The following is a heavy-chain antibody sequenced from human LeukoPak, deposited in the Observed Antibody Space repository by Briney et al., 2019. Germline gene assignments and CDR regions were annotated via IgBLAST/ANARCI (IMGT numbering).Heavy chain of an antibody. CDR3: ARSGVVVVPAAIAY. V-gene: IGHV3-7*01. Sequence: PGGSLRLSCAASGFTLSRYWMSWVRQAPGKGLEWVANIKQDGSEKYYVDYVKGRFTISRDNAKNSLYLQMNSLRAEDTAVYYCARSGVVVVPAAIAYWGQGTLVTFSS. CDR2: IKQDGSEK. CDR1: GFTLSRYW. D-gene: IGHD2-2*01. J-gene: IGHJ4*02.